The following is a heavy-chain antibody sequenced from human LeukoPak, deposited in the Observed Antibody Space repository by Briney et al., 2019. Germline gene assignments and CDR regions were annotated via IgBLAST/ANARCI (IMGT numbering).Heavy chain of an antibody. Sequence: PGGSLRLSCAASGFTFSSYAMSWVRQAPGKGLEWVSAISGSGGSTYYADSVKGRFTISRDNSKNTLYLQMNSLRAEDTAVYYCAKGMTAFQTKDRQFDYWGQGTLVTVSS. CDR3: AKGMTAFQTKDRQFDY. CDR1: GFTFSSYA. V-gene: IGHV3-23*01. D-gene: IGHD1-14*01. CDR2: ISGSGGST. J-gene: IGHJ4*02.